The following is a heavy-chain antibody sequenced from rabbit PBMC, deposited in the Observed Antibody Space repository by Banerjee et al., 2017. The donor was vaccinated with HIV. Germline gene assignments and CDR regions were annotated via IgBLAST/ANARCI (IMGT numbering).Heavy chain of an antibody. V-gene: IGHV1S45*01. CDR2: INTSSGNT. CDR3: ARELYGAYGYFGL. D-gene: IGHD6-1*01. J-gene: IGHJ4*01. Sequence: QEQLVESGGGLVQPEGSLTLTCKASGFTLSSYWMWWVRQAPGKGLEWIACINTSSGNTVYATWAKGRFTISRTSSTTVALQMTSLTAADTATYFCARELYGAYGYFGLWGPGTLVTVS. CDR1: GFTLSSYW.